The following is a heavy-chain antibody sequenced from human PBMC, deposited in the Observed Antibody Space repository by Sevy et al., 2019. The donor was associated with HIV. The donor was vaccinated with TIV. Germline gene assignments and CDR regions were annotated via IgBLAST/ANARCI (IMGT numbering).Heavy chain of an antibody. CDR2: ISSDGINH. CDR1: GFTFSDYG. Sequence: GSLRLSCAASGFTFSDYGMQWVRQAPGKGLEWVAVISSDGINHNYAASVKGRFTIYRDNSKSLLFLQMNSLTPNDTAVYFCTKESLRGTYIRGDFDHWGQGTLVTVSS. D-gene: IGHD3-10*02. V-gene: IGHV3-33*03. CDR3: TKESLRGTYIRGDFDH. J-gene: IGHJ4*02.